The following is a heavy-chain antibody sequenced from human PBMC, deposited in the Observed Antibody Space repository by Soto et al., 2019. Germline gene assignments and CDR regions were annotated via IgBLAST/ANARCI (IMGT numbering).Heavy chain of an antibody. CDR1: GYTFTSYG. CDR2: ISAYNGNT. J-gene: IGHJ4*02. V-gene: IGHV1-18*04. CDR3: ARLSNPSAYDSLDF. Sequence: QIQLVQSGAEVRKPGASVKVSCKASGYTFTSYGINWVRQAPGQGLEWMGWISAYNGNTNYVQKLQGRVTMTTDTSSNTAYMELRSLRSDDTAVYYCARLSNPSAYDSLDFWGQGSLVTVSS. D-gene: IGHD5-12*01.